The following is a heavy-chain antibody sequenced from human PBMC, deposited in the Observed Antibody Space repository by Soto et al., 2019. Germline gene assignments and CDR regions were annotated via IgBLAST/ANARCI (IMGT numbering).Heavy chain of an antibody. CDR2: VSGSGGRT. D-gene: IGHD6-13*01. Sequence: WGAQRLFCVASGFIFSSYAMSCIRQAPGRGLEWVSDVSGSGGRTYDADSVKGRFTISRDNSKNTLYLQMNSLRAGDTAVYYCAKDLRPLGIVAPVRVGMDVGFQG. CDR1: GFIFSSYA. V-gene: IGHV3-23*01. CDR3: AKDLRPLGIVAPVRVGMDV. J-gene: IGHJ6*02.